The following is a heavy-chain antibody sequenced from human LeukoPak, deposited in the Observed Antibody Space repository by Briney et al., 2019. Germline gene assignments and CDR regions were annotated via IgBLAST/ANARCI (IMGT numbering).Heavy chain of an antibody. V-gene: IGHV4-59*01. CDR3: ARVRYCSTNRCYDREFDN. CDR2: IYYSGNT. D-gene: IGHD2-2*01. J-gene: IGHJ4*02. Sequence: SETLSLTCTVSGGFISNYYWSWIRQPPGKGLEWIGYIYYSGNTNYNPSLKSRVTISVDTSKNQFSLKLNSADTAVYYCARVRYCSTNRCYDREFDNWGQGTLVTVSS. CDR1: GGFISNYY.